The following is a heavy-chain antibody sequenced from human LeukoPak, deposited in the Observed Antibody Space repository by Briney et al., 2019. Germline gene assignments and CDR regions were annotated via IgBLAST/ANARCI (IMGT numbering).Heavy chain of an antibody. V-gene: IGHV3-48*03. CDR1: GFTFSSYE. Sequence: GGSLRLSCAASGFTFSSYEMNWVRQAPGKGLEWVSYISTSGSTIYYADSVKGRFTISRDNAKNSLYLQMNSLRAEDTAVYYCAGSIDYGDYHTFYYMDVWGKGTTVTISS. J-gene: IGHJ6*03. CDR3: AGSIDYGDYHTFYYMDV. D-gene: IGHD4-17*01. CDR2: ISTSGSTI.